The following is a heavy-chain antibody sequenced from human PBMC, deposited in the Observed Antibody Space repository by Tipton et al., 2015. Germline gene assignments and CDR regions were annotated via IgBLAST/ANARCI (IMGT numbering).Heavy chain of an antibody. CDR2: ISYSGST. J-gene: IGHJ4*02. CDR1: GYSISSGYH. CDR3: ARDSWGNCIGPSCYSFDS. D-gene: IGHD2-15*01. Sequence: TLSLTCAVSGYSISSGYHWGWIRQPPGKGLEWIGYISYSGSTHYNPSLKRRVTISLDTSKNQFSLTLNSVTAADTAVYYCARDSWGNCIGPSCYSFDSWGQGTLVTVSS. V-gene: IGHV4-38-2*02.